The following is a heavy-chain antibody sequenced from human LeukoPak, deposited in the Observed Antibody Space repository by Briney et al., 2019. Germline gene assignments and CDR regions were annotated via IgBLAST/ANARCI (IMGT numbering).Heavy chain of an antibody. CDR3: AIALTGDPFDY. CDR2: IYPGDSDT. D-gene: IGHD7-27*01. Sequence: GASLQISCKGSGCSFTSYWIGWVRRMAEEGVEWMGIIYPGDSDTRYSPSFQGQVTISADKSISTAYLQWSSLKASDTAMYYCAIALTGDPFDYRGQGTQVTV. CDR1: GCSFTSYW. J-gene: IGHJ4*02. V-gene: IGHV5-51*01.